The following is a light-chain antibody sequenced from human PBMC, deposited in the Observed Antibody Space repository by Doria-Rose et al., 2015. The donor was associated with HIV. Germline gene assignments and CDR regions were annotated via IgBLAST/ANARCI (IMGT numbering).Light chain of an antibody. CDR2: DAS. CDR3: QQRSNWPPIFT. J-gene: IGKJ3*01. Sequence: EIVLTQSPATLSLSPGERATLSCRASQSVSSNLAWYQQKPGQAPRLLIYDASNRATGFPARFSGSGSGTDFALTISSLEPEDFAVYFCQQRSNWPPIFTFGPGTKVDI. V-gene: IGKV3-11*01. CDR1: QSVSSN.